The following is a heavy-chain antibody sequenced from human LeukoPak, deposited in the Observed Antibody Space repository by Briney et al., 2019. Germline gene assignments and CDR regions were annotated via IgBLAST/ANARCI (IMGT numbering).Heavy chain of an antibody. CDR1: GGSISSGGYY. D-gene: IGHD3-3*01. J-gene: IGHJ6*02. Sequence: SQTLSLTCTVSGGSISSGGYYWSWIRQHPGKGLEWIGYIYYSGSTYYNPSLKSRVTISVDTSKNQFSLKLSSVTAADTAVYYCAGDSILGENYYYYGMDVWGQGTTVTVSS. CDR3: AGDSILGENYYYYGMDV. CDR2: IYYSGST. V-gene: IGHV4-31*03.